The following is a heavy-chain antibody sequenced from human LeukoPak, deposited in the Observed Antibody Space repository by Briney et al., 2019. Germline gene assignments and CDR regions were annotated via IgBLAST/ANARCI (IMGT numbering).Heavy chain of an antibody. J-gene: IGHJ4*02. CDR3: ARALYDYVWGSYRF. Sequence: PGGSLRLSCAASGFTFSSYAMHWVRQAPGKGLEYVSAISSNGGTTYYANSVKGRFTISRDNSKNTLYLQMGSLRAEDMAVYYCARALYDYVWGSYRFWGQGTLVTVSS. V-gene: IGHV3-64*01. D-gene: IGHD3-16*02. CDR1: GFTFSSYA. CDR2: ISSNGGTT.